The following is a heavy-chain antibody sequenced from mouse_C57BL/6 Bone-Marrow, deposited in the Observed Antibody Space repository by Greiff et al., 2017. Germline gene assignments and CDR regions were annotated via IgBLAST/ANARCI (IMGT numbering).Heavy chain of an antibody. V-gene: IGHV1-82*01. CDR2: IYPGDGDT. Sequence: QVQLQQSGPELVKPGASVKISCKASGYAFSRYWMHWVKQRPGPGLEWIGRIYPGDGDTNYNGKFKGKATLTADKSSSTAYMQLSSLTSADSAVYFCARSDAFHYDIDYWGQGTSVTVSS. CDR1: GYAFSRYW. CDR3: ARSDAFHYDIDY. J-gene: IGHJ4*01.